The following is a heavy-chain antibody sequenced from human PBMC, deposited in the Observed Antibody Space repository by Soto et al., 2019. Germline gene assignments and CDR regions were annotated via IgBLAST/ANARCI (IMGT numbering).Heavy chain of an antibody. D-gene: IGHD2-15*01. CDR3: ARGGGSFYYYYGMDV. CDR1: GFTFSSYS. J-gene: IGHJ6*02. CDR2: ISSSSSYI. V-gene: IGHV3-21*01. Sequence: EVQLVESGGGLVKPGGSLRLSCAASGFTFSSYSMNWVRQAPGKGLEWVSSISSSSSYIYYADSVKGRFTISRDNAKNSLYLQMKSLRAENTAVYYCARGGGSFYYYYGMDVWGQGSTATDSS.